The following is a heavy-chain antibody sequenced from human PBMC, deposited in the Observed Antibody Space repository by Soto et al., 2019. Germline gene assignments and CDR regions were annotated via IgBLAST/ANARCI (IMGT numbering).Heavy chain of an antibody. CDR2: IRAYNGNK. V-gene: IGHV1-18*01. CDR1: GYTFTSYG. J-gene: IGHJ6*02. CDR3: ARDLPTMDV. Sequence: QVQLVPSGAEVKKPGASVKVSCKASGYTFTSYGISWVRQAPGQGLEWMGWIRAYNGNKNYAQKLRGRVTMTTGSSTNTAYMELRSLRSDDTAVYYCARDLPTMDVCGPVTTVTVSS.